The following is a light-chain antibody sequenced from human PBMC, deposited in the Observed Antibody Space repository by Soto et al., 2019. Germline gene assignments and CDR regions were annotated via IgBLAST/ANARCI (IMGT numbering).Light chain of an antibody. CDR3: QTWGTGIVV. Sequence: QPVLTQSPSASASLGASVKLTCTLSRGHSNYVIAWHQQQPEKGPRYLMKVTSDGGHNKGDGIPDRFSGSSSGAERYLTISSLQSEDEADYYCQTWGTGIVVFGGGTKVTVL. CDR1: RGHSNYV. J-gene: IGLJ2*01. V-gene: IGLV4-69*01. CDR2: VTSDGGH.